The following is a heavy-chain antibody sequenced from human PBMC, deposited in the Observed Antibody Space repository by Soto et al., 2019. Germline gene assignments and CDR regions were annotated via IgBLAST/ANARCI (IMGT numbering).Heavy chain of an antibody. D-gene: IGHD1-1*01. Sequence: SETLSLTCTVSGGSISSYYWSWIRQPPGKGMEWIGEVDHWGTNFFNPSLKSRVTISVDTPKNQFSLKLSSVTAADTAVYYCAREAAGYPNWFGPWGQGALVTVSS. CDR2: VDHWGTN. J-gene: IGHJ5*02. CDR3: AREAAGYPNWFGP. V-gene: IGHV4-59*06. CDR1: GGSISSYY.